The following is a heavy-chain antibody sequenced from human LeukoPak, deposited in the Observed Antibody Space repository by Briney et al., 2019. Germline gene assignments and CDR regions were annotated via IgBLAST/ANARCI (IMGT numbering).Heavy chain of an antibody. V-gene: IGHV4-4*07. CDR3: ARGVATIRVFDY. CDR1: GGSISSYY. J-gene: IGHJ4*02. CDR2: IYTSGST. Sequence: SETLSLTCTVSGGSISSYYWSWIRQPAGKGLEWIGRIYTSGSTNYNPPLKSRVTISVDTSKNQFSLKLSSVTAADTAVYYCARGVATIRVFDYWGQGTLVTVSS. D-gene: IGHD5-24*01.